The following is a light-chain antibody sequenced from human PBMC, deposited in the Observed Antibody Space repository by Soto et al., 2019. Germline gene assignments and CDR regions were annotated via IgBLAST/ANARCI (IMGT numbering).Light chain of an antibody. V-gene: IGLV1-40*01. CDR1: SSNIGAHYD. J-gene: IGLJ1*01. Sequence: QPVLTQPPSVSGAPGQRVTISCTGSSSNIGAHYDVHWYQQLPGTAPRLLIFDNTNRPSGVPDRFSASKSDTSASLAISGLQAEDEADYYCQSYDISLRGFVFGTGTKLTVL. CDR2: DNT. CDR3: QSYDISLRGFV.